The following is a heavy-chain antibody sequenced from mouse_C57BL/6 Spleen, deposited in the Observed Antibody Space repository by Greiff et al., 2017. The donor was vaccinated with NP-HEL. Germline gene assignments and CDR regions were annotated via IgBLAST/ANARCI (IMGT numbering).Heavy chain of an antibody. J-gene: IGHJ1*03. CDR2: IYPRSGNT. V-gene: IGHV1-81*01. CDR1: GYTFTSYG. D-gene: IGHD2-3*01. CDR3: ARRRDDYGYFDV. Sequence: QVQLQQSGAELARPGASVKLSCKASGYTFTSYGISWVKQRTGQGLEWIGEIYPRSGNTYYNEKFKGKATLTADKSSSTAYMELRSLTSEDSAVYLCARRRDDYGYFDVWGTGTTVTVSS.